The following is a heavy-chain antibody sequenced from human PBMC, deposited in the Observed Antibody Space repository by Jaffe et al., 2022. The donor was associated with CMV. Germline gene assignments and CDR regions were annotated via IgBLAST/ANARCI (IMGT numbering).Heavy chain of an antibody. CDR1: GGTFSSYA. CDR2: IIPIFGTA. CDR3: ARDRTYCGGDCYNSGAFDI. V-gene: IGHV1-69*01. J-gene: IGHJ3*02. Sequence: QVQLVQSGAEVKKPGSSVKVSCKASGGTFSSYAISWVRQAPGQGLEWMGGIIPIFGTANYAQKFQGRVTITADESTSTAYMELSSLRSEDTAVYYCARDRTYCGGDCYNSGAFDIWGQGTMVTVSS. D-gene: IGHD2-21*02.